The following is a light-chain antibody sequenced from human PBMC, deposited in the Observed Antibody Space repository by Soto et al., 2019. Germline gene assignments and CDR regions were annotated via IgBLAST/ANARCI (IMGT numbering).Light chain of an antibody. Sequence: QSALTQPASVSGSPGQSITISCIGTRDDVGRYNLVSWYQQHPGTAPKLIIYEVSNRPSGISNRFSGSKSGNTASLTISGLQAEDEADYYCSSYTTTSTLGVFGGGTKLTVL. V-gene: IGLV2-14*02. J-gene: IGLJ3*02. CDR3: SSYTTTSTLGV. CDR2: EVS. CDR1: RDDVGRYNL.